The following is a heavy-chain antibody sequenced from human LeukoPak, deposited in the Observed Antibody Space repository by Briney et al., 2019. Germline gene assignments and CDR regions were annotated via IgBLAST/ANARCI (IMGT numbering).Heavy chain of an antibody. J-gene: IGHJ4*02. V-gene: IGHV3-21*01. CDR1: GFTFSSYS. CDR2: ISSSSSYI. D-gene: IGHD3-22*01. Sequence: GSLRLSCAASGFTFSSYSMNWVRQAPGKGLEWVSSISSSSSYIYYADSVKGRFTISRDNAKNSLYLQMNSLRAEDTAVYYCARDASFQDSSDYRFDNWGQGTLVTVSS. CDR3: ARDASFQDSSDYRFDN.